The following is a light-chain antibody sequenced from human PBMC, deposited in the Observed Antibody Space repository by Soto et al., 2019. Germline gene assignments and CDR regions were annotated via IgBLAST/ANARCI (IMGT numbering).Light chain of an antibody. CDR3: QQSYTTPRWT. CDR2: AAT. CDR1: QSISNY. Sequence: DIQMSQSPSSLSASTGERVTITCRASQSISNYLNWYQQEPGKAPRLLIFAATRLQSGVPSRFSGSGSGTDFTLTISSLQPEDIATYYCQQSYTTPRWTFGQGTKVDIK. V-gene: IGKV1-39*01. J-gene: IGKJ1*01.